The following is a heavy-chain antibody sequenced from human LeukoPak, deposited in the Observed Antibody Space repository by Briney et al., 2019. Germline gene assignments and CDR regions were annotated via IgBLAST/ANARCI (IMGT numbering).Heavy chain of an antibody. V-gene: IGHV3-23*01. CDR3: AKGLSSGWYGESGS. J-gene: IGHJ5*02. Sequence: GGSLRLSCAASGFTFSYYAMSWVRQAPGKGLEWVSAISASGGSTDYADSVKGRFTISRDNSKNTLYLQMNSLRAEDTAVFYCAKGLSSGWYGESGSWGQGVLVTVSS. CDR1: GFTFSYYA. D-gene: IGHD6-19*01. CDR2: ISASGGST.